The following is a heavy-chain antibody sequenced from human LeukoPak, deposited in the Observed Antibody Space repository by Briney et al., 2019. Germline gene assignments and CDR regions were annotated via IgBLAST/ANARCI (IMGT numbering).Heavy chain of an antibody. CDR2: INSDGSST. V-gene: IGHV3-74*01. CDR1: GFTFSSYW. J-gene: IGHJ4*02. D-gene: IGHD4-23*01. CDR3: ARDDYAGVFDY. Sequence: PGGSLRLSCAASGFTFSSYWMHWVRQAPGKGLVWVSRINSDGSSTSYADSVKGRFTISRDNAKNTLCLQMNSLRAEDTAVYYCARDDYAGVFDYWGQGTLVTVSS.